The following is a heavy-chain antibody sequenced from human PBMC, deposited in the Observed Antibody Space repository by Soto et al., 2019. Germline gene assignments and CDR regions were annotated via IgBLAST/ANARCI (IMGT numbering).Heavy chain of an antibody. CDR3: ARGEAIGDDP. D-gene: IGHD3-10*01. CDR1: GLTFSSYW. CDR2: IKQDGSEK. Sequence: EVQLVESGGGLAQPGGSLRLSCAASGLTFSSYWMTWVRQAPGKGLEWVANIKQDGSEKYYVDSVKGRFTISRDNAKNSLYLQMNNLRVEDTAVYYCARGEAIGDDPWGHGTLATVSS. V-gene: IGHV3-7*01. J-gene: IGHJ5*02.